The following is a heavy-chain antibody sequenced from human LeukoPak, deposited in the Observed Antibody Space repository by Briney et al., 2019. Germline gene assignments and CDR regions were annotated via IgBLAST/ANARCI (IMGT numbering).Heavy chain of an antibody. V-gene: IGHV3-23*01. CDR1: GFTFSSYA. CDR3: AREKSIASNWFDP. D-gene: IGHD6-6*01. Sequence: GGSLRLSCAASGFTFSSYAMSWVRQAPGKGLEWVSAISGSGGSTYYADSVKGRFTISRDNAKNSLYLQMNSLRAEDTAVYYCAREKSIASNWFDPWGQGTLVTVSS. CDR2: ISGSGGST. J-gene: IGHJ5*02.